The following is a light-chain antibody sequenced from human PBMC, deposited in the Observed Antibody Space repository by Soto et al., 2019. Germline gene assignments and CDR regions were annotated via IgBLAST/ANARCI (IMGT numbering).Light chain of an antibody. Sequence: ETVITQPPATLAVSPGERATLSCRASQSVSSNLAWYQQKPGQPPRLLIYHTSTRATGIPARFSGSGSGTEFTLTISSLQSEDFAIYYCQQYDNWPPWTFGQGTKVDIK. CDR2: HTS. J-gene: IGKJ1*01. CDR1: QSVSSN. CDR3: QQYDNWPPWT. V-gene: IGKV3-15*01.